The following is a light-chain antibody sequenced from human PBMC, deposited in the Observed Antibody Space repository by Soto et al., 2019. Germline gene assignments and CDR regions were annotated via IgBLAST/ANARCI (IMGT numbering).Light chain of an antibody. CDR2: DAS. CDR3: QQYDNLLPIT. CDR1: QDIAKD. Sequence: IQMTQSPSSLSASVGDRVTITCQASQDIAKDLNWYQQKPGKAPKLLIYDASSLQTGVPSRFSGSGSATHFTFTISSLQSEDIATYYCQQYDNLLPITFGQGTRLEIK. V-gene: IGKV1-33*01. J-gene: IGKJ5*01.